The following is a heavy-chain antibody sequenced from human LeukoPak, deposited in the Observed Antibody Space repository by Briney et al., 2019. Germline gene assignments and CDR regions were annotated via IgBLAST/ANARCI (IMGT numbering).Heavy chain of an antibody. CDR3: ARLAGLKYEKKFDY. CDR2: INPNTGDT. Sequence: ASVKVSCKASGYTLIGYYIHWVRQAPGQGREWMGWINPNTGDTNSAQNFQGRVTMTRDTSINTAYMTLSSLRSDDTAVYYCARLAGLKYEKKFDYRGQGTLVTVSS. J-gene: IGHJ4*02. CDR1: GYTLIGYY. D-gene: IGHD2-2*01. V-gene: IGHV1-2*02.